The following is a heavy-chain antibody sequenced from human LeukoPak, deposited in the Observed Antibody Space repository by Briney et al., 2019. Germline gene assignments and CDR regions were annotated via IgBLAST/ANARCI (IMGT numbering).Heavy chain of an antibody. J-gene: IGHJ6*02. D-gene: IGHD3-16*01. CDR2: INSNSGDT. CDR3: ASGRRGGYCLDV. CDR1: GYTFTDYY. V-gene: IGHV1-2*02. Sequence: ASVKVSCKASGYTFTDYYIHWVRQAPGQGLEWVGWINSNSGDTEYGQTFQGRVTMTRDTSISTFYMDLTGMRSDDTAVYYCASGRRGGYCLDVWDHGTTVTVSS.